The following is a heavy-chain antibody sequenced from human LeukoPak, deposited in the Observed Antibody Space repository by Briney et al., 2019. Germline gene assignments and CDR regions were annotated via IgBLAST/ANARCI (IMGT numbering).Heavy chain of an antibody. J-gene: IGHJ5*02. V-gene: IGHV4-39*07. CDR3: ARRDYAAWFDP. Sequence: SETLSLTCSVSGAPITSGAYYWAWLRQPPGKGLEWIGSVYYSGTINYNPSLKGRVSISRDMSKNQFSLNLNSVNATDTAVYYCARRDYAAWFDPWGQGTLVTVSS. CDR1: GAPITSGAYY. D-gene: IGHD4/OR15-4a*01. CDR2: VYYSGTI.